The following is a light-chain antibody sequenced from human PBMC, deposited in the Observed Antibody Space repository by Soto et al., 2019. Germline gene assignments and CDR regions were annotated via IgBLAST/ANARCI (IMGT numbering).Light chain of an antibody. CDR3: QPYSSTPGT. CDR1: QSASSSY. Sequence: EIVLTQSPGTLSLSPGERATLSCRASQSASSSYLAWYQQKPGQAPRLLIYGASSRATGIPDRFSGSGSGTDFTLTISRLETEDLAVYYCQPYSSTPGTFGQGTKLKIK. CDR2: GAS. J-gene: IGKJ1*01. V-gene: IGKV3-20*01.